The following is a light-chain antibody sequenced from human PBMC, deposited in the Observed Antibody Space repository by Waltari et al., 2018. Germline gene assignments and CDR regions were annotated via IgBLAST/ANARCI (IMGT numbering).Light chain of an antibody. CDR2: GAS. V-gene: IGKV3-20*01. Sequence: EIVLTQSPGTLSLSPGERATLSCRASQSVSSSYLAWYQQKPGQAPRRLIYGASSRATGIPDRFSGSGSGTDFTLTISSLGPEDFAVYYCQQYGSSPRSFGKGTKVEIK. CDR1: QSVSSSY. CDR3: QQYGSSPRS. J-gene: IGKJ1*01.